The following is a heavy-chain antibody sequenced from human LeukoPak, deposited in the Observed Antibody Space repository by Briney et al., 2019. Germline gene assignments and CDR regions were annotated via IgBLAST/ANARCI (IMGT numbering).Heavy chain of an antibody. J-gene: IGHJ4*02. CDR2: IYSGGTT. D-gene: IGHD5-18*01. V-gene: IGHV3-53*04. Sequence: GGSLRLSCAASGFTFSSYEMNWVRQAPGKGLEWVSTIYSGGTTYYADSVMGRFTISRHNSRNTLYLQMNSLRAEDTAVYYCARVDTVMAYYFDLWGQGTLVTVSS. CDR3: ARVDTVMAYYFDL. CDR1: GFTFSSYE.